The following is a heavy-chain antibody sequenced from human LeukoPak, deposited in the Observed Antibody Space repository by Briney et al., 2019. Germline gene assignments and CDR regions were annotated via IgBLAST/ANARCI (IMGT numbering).Heavy chain of an antibody. V-gene: IGHV3-21*01. CDR2: ISSSSIYI. Sequence: GGSLRLSCAASGCTLSSYSMNWVRQPPRKGLEWVSSISSSSIYIYYADSVKRRFTISRDNANNSLYLQMNSLRAEDTAVYYCAREREYNYGHMLGYWGQGTLVSVFS. CDR1: GCTLSSYS. J-gene: IGHJ4*02. CDR3: AREREYNYGHMLGY. D-gene: IGHD5-18*01.